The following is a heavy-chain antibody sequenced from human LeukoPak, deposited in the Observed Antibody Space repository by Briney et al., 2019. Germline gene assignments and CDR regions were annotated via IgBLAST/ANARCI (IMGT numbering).Heavy chain of an antibody. CDR1: GFTFSSYA. Sequence: PGGSLRLSCAASGFTFSSYAMHWVRQAPGKGLEWVAVISYDGSNKYYADSVRGRFTISRDNSKNTLYLQMNSLRTEDTAVYYCARGKGDCSSTSCYEYYYYMDVWGKGTTVTISS. D-gene: IGHD2-2*01. V-gene: IGHV3-30*04. J-gene: IGHJ6*03. CDR3: ARGKGDCSSTSCYEYYYYMDV. CDR2: ISYDGSNK.